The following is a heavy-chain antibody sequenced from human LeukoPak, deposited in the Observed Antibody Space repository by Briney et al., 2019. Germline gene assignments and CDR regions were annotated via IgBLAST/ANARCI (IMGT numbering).Heavy chain of an antibody. CDR3: AKGGKYDILTGYPRSRLLGDY. CDR1: GFTFSSYW. D-gene: IGHD3-9*01. Sequence: PGGSLRLSCAASGFTFSSYWMHWVRQAPGKGLVWVSRINSDGSSTIYADSVKGRFTISRDNAKNTLYLEMNSLRAEDTAVYYCAKGGKYDILTGYPRSRLLGDYWGQGTLVTVSS. V-gene: IGHV3-74*01. CDR2: INSDGSST. J-gene: IGHJ4*02.